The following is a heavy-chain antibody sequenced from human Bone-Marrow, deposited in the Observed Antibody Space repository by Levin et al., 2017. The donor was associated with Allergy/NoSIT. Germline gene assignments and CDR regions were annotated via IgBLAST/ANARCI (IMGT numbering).Heavy chain of an antibody. CDR3: ARESVSGHFFEY. CDR2: IDWYDDK. V-gene: IGHV2-70*04. Sequence: GSGPTLVKPTQTLTLTCTFSGFSLTTNGMRVSWLRQPPGRALEWLARIDWYDDKFYNTSLKTRLSISKDTSRNHVVLTMTNMDPMDTGTYYCARESVSGHFFEYWGQGTLIIVSS. J-gene: IGHJ4*02. CDR1: GFSLTTNGMR. D-gene: IGHD6-19*01.